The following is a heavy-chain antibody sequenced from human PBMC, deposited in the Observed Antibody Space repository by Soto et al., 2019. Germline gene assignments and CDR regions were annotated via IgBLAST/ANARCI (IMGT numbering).Heavy chain of an antibody. V-gene: IGHV1-2*02. CDR2: INSNGLRT. CDR1: GHTSIGYQ. Sequence: APVKVSCKASGHTSIGYQIHGVRQAPGHVLEWMGWINSNGLRTPSAQTFQGRISMTRDTARFTAYRELRGLAFDDTAVYYCARGHCGRTNCYIWDNWFNPWGQGTLVTVS. D-gene: IGHD2-15*01. CDR3: ARGHCGRTNCYIWDNWFNP. J-gene: IGHJ5*02.